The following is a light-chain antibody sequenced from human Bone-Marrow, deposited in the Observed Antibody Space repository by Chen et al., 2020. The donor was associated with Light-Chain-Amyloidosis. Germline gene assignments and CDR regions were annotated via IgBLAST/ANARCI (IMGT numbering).Light chain of an antibody. J-gene: IGKJ2*01. CDR2: DAS. V-gene: IGKV1-5*01. CDR1: QNIRKW. CDR3: RQYNAFSMYT. Sequence: DIQMTQFPSTLSASVGDSVTITCRASQNIRKWVAWYQQKPGKAPNLLIYDASNLESGVPSRFSGSGSGTEFTLTISRLQPDDFATYYCRQYNAFSMYTFGQGTKLEIK.